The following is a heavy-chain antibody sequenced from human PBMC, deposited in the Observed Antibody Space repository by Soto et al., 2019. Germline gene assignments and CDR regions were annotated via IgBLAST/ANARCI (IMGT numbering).Heavy chain of an antibody. Sequence: ASVMDCGRTSGYIFTNYYIHGVRQAPGQGLEWMAIINPLPTSGSTNYAQKFQGRVTVTRDTSTSTVYLELSSLRSDDTAVYYCARDLAAAAYWGQGTLVTVSS. D-gene: IGHD6-13*01. J-gene: IGHJ4*02. CDR2: INPLPTSGST. V-gene: IGHV1-46*01. CDR1: GYIFTNYY. CDR3: ARDLAAAAY.